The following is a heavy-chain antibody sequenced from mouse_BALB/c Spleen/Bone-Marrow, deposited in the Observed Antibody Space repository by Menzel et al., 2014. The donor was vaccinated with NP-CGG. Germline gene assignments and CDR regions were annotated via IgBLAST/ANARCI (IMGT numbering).Heavy chain of an antibody. CDR1: GYTFTSYW. Sequence: QVQLQQSGAELVKPGAPVKLSCKASGYTFTSYWMNWVKQRPGRGLEWIGRIDPSDSETHYNQKFKDKATLTVDKSSSTAYIQLSSLTSEDSAVYYCARALGDGYYYAMDYWGQGTSDTVSS. J-gene: IGHJ4*01. CDR3: ARALGDGYYYAMDY. CDR2: IDPSDSET. V-gene: IGHV1-69*02. D-gene: IGHD2-3*01.